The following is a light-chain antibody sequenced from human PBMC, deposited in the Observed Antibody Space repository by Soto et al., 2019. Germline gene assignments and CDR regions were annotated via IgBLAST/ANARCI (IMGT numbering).Light chain of an antibody. J-gene: IGKJ5*01. CDR2: DTS. CDR1: QGIGDT. V-gene: IGKV3D-11*01. CDR3: QVRTNWSIA. Sequence: EVVLAQSPAPPSVSPGEGVPLPCRASQGIGDTLAWYQHKPGQTPRLLIYDTSARATGIPARFSGTGSGTDFTLTINNLEPEDFAVYYCQVRTNWSIAFGRGTRLEIK.